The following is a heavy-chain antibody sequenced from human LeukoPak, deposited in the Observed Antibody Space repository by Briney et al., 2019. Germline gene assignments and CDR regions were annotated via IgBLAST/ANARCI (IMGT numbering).Heavy chain of an antibody. CDR3: ARDLGVGWYSYGPATYYYMDV. CDR2: IYYSGST. J-gene: IGHJ6*03. CDR1: GGSISSYY. V-gene: IGHV4-59*12. Sequence: SETLSLTCTVSGGSISSYYWSWIRQPPGKGLEWIGYIYYSGSTNYNPSLKSRVTMSVDTSKNQFSLELSSVTAADTAVYYCARDLGVGWYSYGPATYYYMDVWGKGTTVTVSS. D-gene: IGHD5-18*01.